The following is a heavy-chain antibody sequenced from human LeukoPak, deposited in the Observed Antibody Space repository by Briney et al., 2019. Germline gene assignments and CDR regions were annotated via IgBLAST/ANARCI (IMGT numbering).Heavy chain of an antibody. CDR1: GYTFTSYY. D-gene: IGHD2-15*01. Sequence: ASVKVSCKASGYTFTSYYMHWVRQAPGQGLEWMGIINPSGGSTSYAQKFQGRVTMTRDMSTSTVYMELSSLRSEDTAVYYCARGYCSGGSCYGDSGYYYYMDVWGKGTTVTVSS. V-gene: IGHV1-46*01. CDR3: ARGYCSGGSCYGDSGYYYYMDV. CDR2: INPSGGST. J-gene: IGHJ6*03.